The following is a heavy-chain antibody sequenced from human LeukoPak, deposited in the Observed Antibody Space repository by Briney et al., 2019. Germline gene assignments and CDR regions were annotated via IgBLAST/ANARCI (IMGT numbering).Heavy chain of an antibody. D-gene: IGHD3-22*01. CDR2: IRYDGSNK. J-gene: IGHJ4*02. Sequence: GGSLRLSCAASGFTFSSYGMHWVRQAPGKGLEWVAFIRYDGSNKYYADSVKGRFTISRDNAKNSLYLQMNSLGAEDTAVYFCARDDDASGYEGDWGQGTLVTVSS. CDR3: ARDDDASGYEGD. V-gene: IGHV3-30*02. CDR1: GFTFSSYG.